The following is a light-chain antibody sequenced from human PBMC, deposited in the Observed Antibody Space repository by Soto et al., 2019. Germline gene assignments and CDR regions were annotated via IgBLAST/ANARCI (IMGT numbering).Light chain of an antibody. Sequence: EIVMTQSPATLSVSPGERASLSCRASQSISNNLAWYQQRRGQPPRLLIYGSSTRATDIPPRFSGSGSGTEFTLTISSLQSEDSAVYYCHHYNNWPPETFGQGTKVEIK. CDR1: QSISNN. V-gene: IGKV3D-15*01. CDR3: HHYNNWPPET. CDR2: GSS. J-gene: IGKJ1*01.